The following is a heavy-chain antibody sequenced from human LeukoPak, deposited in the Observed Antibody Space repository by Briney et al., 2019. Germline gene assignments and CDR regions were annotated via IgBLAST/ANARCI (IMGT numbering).Heavy chain of an antibody. J-gene: IGHJ4*02. CDR3: VRLYDFDSSGYYSGDY. CDR1: GYSFSNYW. D-gene: IGHD3-22*01. V-gene: IGHV5-51*01. Sequence: GESLKISCKTSGYSFSNYWIGWVRQMPGKGLEWMGIIFPGDSYTKYSPSFQGQVTISVDKSISTAYLQWGSLKASDTAMYYCVRLYDFDSSGYYSGDYWGQGTLVTVSS. CDR2: IFPGDSYT.